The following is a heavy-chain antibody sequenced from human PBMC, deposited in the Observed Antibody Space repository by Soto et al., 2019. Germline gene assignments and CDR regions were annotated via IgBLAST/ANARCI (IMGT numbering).Heavy chain of an antibody. CDR3: ARGIVASIFGGFDP. Sequence: WTWIRQHTGRGLEWIGCIDYSGSAYYNPSLKSRVAISVDTSKDQFSLNLTSVTAADTAVYYCARGIVASIFGGFDPWGQGTRVTVSS. D-gene: IGHD5-12*01. CDR2: IDYSGSA. V-gene: IGHV4-31*02. J-gene: IGHJ5*02.